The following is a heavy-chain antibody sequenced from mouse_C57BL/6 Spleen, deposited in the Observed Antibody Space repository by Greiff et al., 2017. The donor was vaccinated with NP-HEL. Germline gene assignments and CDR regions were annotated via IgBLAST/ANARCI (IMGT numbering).Heavy chain of an antibody. J-gene: IGHJ3*01. CDR2: IYPGDGDT. Sequence: VKLQESGAELVKPGASVKISCKASGYAFSSYWMNWVKQRPGKGLEWIGQIYPGDGDTNYNGKFKGKATLTADKSSSTAYMQLSSLTSEDSAVYFCAREGGGYDYDGFAYWGQGTLVTVSA. V-gene: IGHV1-80*01. CDR3: AREGGGYDYDGFAY. D-gene: IGHD2-4*01. CDR1: GYAFSSYW.